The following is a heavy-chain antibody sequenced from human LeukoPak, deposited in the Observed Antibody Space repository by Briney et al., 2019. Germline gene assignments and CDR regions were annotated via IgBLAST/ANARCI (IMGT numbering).Heavy chain of an antibody. J-gene: IGHJ4*02. Sequence: GASVKVSCKASGGTFSSYGISWVRQAPGQGLEWMGWISAYNGNTNYAQKLQGRVTMTTDTSTSTAYMELRSLRSDDTAVYYCARQGTITIFGPQRPDYWGQGTLVTVSS. CDR1: GGTFSSYG. D-gene: IGHD3-3*01. CDR3: ARQGTITIFGPQRPDY. CDR2: ISAYNGNT. V-gene: IGHV1-18*01.